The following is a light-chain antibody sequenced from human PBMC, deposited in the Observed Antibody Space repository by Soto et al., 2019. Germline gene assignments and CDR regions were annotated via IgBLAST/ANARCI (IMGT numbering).Light chain of an antibody. CDR1: QSIATW. V-gene: IGKV1-5*01. Sequence: DIQMTQSPSTLSASVGDRVSITCRASQSIATWLAWYQQKPGKAPKLLIYAASTLQSGVPSRFSGSGSGTDFTLTISCLQSEDFATYYCQQYYSYPSITFGQGTRLEIK. CDR2: AAS. J-gene: IGKJ5*01. CDR3: QQYYSYPSIT.